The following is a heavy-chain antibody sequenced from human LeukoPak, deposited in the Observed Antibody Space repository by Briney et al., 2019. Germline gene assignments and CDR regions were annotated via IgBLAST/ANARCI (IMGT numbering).Heavy chain of an antibody. J-gene: IGHJ6*02. CDR3: ARDSRIAAANYYYYGMDV. CDR2: ISYDGSNK. CDR1: GFTFSSYA. D-gene: IGHD6-13*01. V-gene: IGHV3-30*04. Sequence: GESLRLSCAASGFTFSSYAMHWVRQAPGKGLEWVAVISYDGSNKYYADSVKGRFTISRDNSKNTLYLQMNSLRAEDTAVYYCARDSRIAAANYYYYGMDVWGQGTTVTVSS.